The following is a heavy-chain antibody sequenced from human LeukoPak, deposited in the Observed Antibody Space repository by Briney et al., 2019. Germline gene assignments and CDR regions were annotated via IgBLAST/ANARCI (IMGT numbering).Heavy chain of an antibody. D-gene: IGHD4-17*01. Sequence: GGSLRLSCAASGFTFSSYAMSWVRQAPGKGLEWVSYISSSGSIIYYADSVKGRFTISRDNAKNSLYLQMNSLRAEDTALYYCARDLGMTDGDYVSYFDYWGQGTLVTVSS. J-gene: IGHJ4*02. CDR1: GFTFSSYA. CDR3: ARDLGMTDGDYVSYFDY. CDR2: ISSSGSII. V-gene: IGHV3-48*03.